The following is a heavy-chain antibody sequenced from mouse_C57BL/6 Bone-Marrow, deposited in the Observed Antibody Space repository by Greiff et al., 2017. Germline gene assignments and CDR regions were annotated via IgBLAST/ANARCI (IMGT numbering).Heavy chain of an antibody. J-gene: IGHJ1*03. CDR1: GYTFTSYD. Sequence: VQLQESGPELVKPGASVKLSCKASGYTFTSYDINWVKQRPGQGLEWIGWIYPRDGSTKYNEKFKGKATLTVYTSSSTAYIELHSLTSEDSAVYCCARDDSSSYWYFDVWGTGTTVTVSS. CDR2: IYPRDGST. CDR3: ARDDSSSYWYFDV. V-gene: IGHV1-85*01. D-gene: IGHD1-1*01.